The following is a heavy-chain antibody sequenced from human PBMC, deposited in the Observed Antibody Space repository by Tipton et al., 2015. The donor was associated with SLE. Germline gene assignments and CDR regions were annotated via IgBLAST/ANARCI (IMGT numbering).Heavy chain of an antibody. V-gene: IGHV4-30-4*08. D-gene: IGHD5-12*01. Sequence: TLSLTCTVSGGSISSGDYYWSWIRQSPGKGLEWIGYIYYSGTTYYNPSLKSRVSISVDTSKNQFSLKLRTVTAADTAVYYCASHDIVVQNWGQGTLVTVSS. CDR3: ASHDIVVQN. CDR2: IYYSGTT. CDR1: GGSISSGDYY. J-gene: IGHJ4*02.